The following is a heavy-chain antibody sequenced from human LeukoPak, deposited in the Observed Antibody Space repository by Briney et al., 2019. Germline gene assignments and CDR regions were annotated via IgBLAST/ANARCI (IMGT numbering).Heavy chain of an antibody. D-gene: IGHD3-10*01. J-gene: IGHJ4*02. CDR1: GYTLTELS. Sequence: GASVKVSCKVSGYTLTELSMHWVRQAPGKGLEWMGGFDPEDGETIYAQKFQGRVTMTEDTSTDTAYMELSSLRSEDTAVYYCATMVRGVYYFDYWGQGTLVTVSS. CDR3: ATMVRGVYYFDY. V-gene: IGHV1-24*01. CDR2: FDPEDGET.